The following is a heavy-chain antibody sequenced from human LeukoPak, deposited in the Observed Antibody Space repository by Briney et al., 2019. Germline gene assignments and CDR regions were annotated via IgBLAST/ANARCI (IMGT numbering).Heavy chain of an antibody. CDR1: GFTFSSFA. CDR2: IRSKAYGGTT. D-gene: IGHD4-17*01. CDR3: TRPDYGDYVGWFNP. Sequence: GGSLRLSCAASGFTFSSFAMTWVRQAPGKGLEWVGFIRSKAYGGTTEYAASVKGRFTISRDDSKSIAYLQMNSLKTEDTAVYYCTRPDYGDYVGWFNPWGQGTLVTVSS. J-gene: IGHJ5*02. V-gene: IGHV3-49*04.